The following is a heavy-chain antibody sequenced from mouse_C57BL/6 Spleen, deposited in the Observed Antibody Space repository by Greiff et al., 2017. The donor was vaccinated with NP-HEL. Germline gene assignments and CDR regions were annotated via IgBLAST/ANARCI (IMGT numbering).Heavy chain of an antibody. D-gene: IGHD3-2*02. CDR1: GYTFTSYW. CDR3: ARSSSGPWFAY. Sequence: QVQLQQPGAELVRPGSSVKLSCKASGYTFTSYWMDWVKQRPGQGLEWIGNIYPSDSETHYNQKFKDKATLTVDKSSSTAYMQLSSLTSEDSAVYYCARSSSGPWFAYWGQGTLVTVSA. J-gene: IGHJ3*01. V-gene: IGHV1-61*01. CDR2: IYPSDSET.